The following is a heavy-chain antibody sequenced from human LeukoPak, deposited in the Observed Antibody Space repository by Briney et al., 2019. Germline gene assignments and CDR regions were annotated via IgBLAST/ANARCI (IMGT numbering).Heavy chain of an antibody. CDR2: ISAYNGNT. D-gene: IGHD2-2*01. CDR3: AREGLGYCTSDSCSAFDY. CDR1: GYTFTSYA. V-gene: IGHV1-18*01. Sequence: ASVKVSCKASGYTFTSYAMNWVRQAPGQGLEWMGWISAYNGNTNYAQKFQGRVTMTTDTSTSTAYMELTSLRSDDTAVYYCAREGLGYCTSDSCSAFDYWGQGTLVTVSS. J-gene: IGHJ4*02.